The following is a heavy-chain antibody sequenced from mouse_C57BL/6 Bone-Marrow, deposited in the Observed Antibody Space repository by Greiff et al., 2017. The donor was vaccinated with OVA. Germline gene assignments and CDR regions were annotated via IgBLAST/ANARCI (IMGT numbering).Heavy chain of an antibody. CDR2: IDPENGDT. Sequence: VQLKQSGAELVRPGASVKLSCTASGFNIKDDYMHWVKQRPEQGLEWIGWIDPENGDTEYASKFQGKATITADTSSNTAYLQLSSLTSEDTAVYYCTTEATVVAPAYWGQGTLVTVSA. D-gene: IGHD1-1*01. V-gene: IGHV14-4*01. CDR3: TTEATVVAPAY. J-gene: IGHJ3*01. CDR1: GFNIKDDY.